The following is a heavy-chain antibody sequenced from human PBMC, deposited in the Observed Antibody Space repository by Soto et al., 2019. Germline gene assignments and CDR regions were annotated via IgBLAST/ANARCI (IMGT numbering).Heavy chain of an antibody. Sequence: LRLSCAASGFTFSNAWMNWVRQAPGKGLEWVGRIKSKTDGGTIDYAAPVKGRFTISRDDSENTLYLQMNSLKTEDTAVYYCTTDDEDYVWGSYRYPHWGQGTQVTVSS. D-gene: IGHD3-16*02. CDR1: GFTFSNAW. CDR3: TTDDEDYVWGSYRYPH. J-gene: IGHJ4*02. CDR2: IKSKTDGGTI. V-gene: IGHV3-15*01.